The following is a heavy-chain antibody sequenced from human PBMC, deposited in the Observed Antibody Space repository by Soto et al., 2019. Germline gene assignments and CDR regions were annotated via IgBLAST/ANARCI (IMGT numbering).Heavy chain of an antibody. CDR1: RFTFNTFA. D-gene: IGHD3-3*01. Sequence: GGSLRLSCVTSRFTFNTFAMSWVRQAPGEGLEWVSAINAGGGNTHYADSVKGRFTISRDNSKNTLYLQIDSLRAEDTAVYYCAKHTYSDFWPGHYYYLDFWGQGTLVTVSS. CDR2: INAGGGNT. V-gene: IGHV3-23*01. J-gene: IGHJ4*02. CDR3: AKHTYSDFWPGHYYYLDF.